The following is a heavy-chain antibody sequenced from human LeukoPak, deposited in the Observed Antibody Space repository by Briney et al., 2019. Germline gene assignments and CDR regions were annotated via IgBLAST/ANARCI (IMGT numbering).Heavy chain of an antibody. J-gene: IGHJ4*02. CDR2: VHLDGRT. V-gene: IGHV4-4*02. CDR1: GGSVSSTNW. Sequence: SESLSLTCGVSGGSVSSTNWWTWIRQPPGKGLEWIGEVHLDGRTNFNPSLKSRLTMSVDLSENHVSLKLTSVTAADTAVYYCAREGGFYRPLDYSGQGTLVTVSS. D-gene: IGHD6-25*01. CDR3: AREGGFYRPLDY.